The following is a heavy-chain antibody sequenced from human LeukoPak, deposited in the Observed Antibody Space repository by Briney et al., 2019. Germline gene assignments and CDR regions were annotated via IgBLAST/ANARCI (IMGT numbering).Heavy chain of an antibody. Sequence: GGSLRLSCAASGFTFNTYNMNWVRQAPGKGLEWVSSISSSSSYIYYGDSVKGRFTISRDNAKNSLYLQMNSLRAEDTAVYYCARVWSPPYTSSWPDYFDYWGQGTLVTVSS. CDR3: ARVWSPPYTSSWPDYFDY. V-gene: IGHV3-21*01. CDR2: ISSSSSYI. D-gene: IGHD6-13*01. J-gene: IGHJ4*02. CDR1: GFTFNTYN.